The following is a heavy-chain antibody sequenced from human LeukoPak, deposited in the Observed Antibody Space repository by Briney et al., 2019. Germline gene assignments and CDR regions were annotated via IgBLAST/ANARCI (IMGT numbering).Heavy chain of an antibody. Sequence: GGSLRLSCEASGFTFSSYGMHWVRQAPGKGLEWVAFIRYDGGNKYYADSVKGRFIISRDNSKNTLYLQMNSLRAEDTAVYYCARDVREQLPPRWSYYYYMDVWGKGTTVTISS. CDR3: ARDVREQLPPRWSYYYYMDV. D-gene: IGHD6-13*01. V-gene: IGHV3-30*02. CDR1: GFTFSSYG. CDR2: IRYDGGNK. J-gene: IGHJ6*03.